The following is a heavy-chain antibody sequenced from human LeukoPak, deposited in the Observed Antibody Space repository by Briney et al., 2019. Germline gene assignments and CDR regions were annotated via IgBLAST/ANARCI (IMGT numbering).Heavy chain of an antibody. Sequence: GSLRLPCAASGFTLSTYEMNWGRQAAGQGVGGGAYIGRHAVTTSYADSVKGRFTISRDNAKNSLNLQMTRLRAEYTAVYYCATLSDRNFYYSYGLDVWGQGATVTAS. D-gene: IGHD1-14*01. J-gene: IGHJ6*02. V-gene: IGHV3-48*03. CDR1: GFTLSTYE. CDR2: IGRHAVTT. CDR3: ATLSDRNFYYSYGLDV.